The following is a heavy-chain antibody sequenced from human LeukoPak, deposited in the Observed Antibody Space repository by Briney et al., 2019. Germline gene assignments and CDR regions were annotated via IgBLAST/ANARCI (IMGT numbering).Heavy chain of an antibody. CDR1: GFTFGIFSKFA. J-gene: IGHJ4*02. CDR2: ISGSGDTT. D-gene: IGHD3-16*01. Sequence: PGGSLRLSRAGSGFTFGIFSKFAMSWVRQAPGKGLEWVCVISGSGDTTYYADSVRGRFTISRDNSKDTLYLQMNSLRAEDTAVYYCASGRITGWYYFDNWGQGTLVTVSS. CDR3: ASGRITGWYYFDN. V-gene: IGHV3-23*01.